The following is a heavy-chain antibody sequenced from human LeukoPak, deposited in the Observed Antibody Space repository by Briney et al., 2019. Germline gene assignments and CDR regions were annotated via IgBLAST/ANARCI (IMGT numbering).Heavy chain of an antibody. Sequence: RRASVKVSCKASGYTFTGYYMHWVRQAPGQGLEWMGWINPNSGGTNYAQKFQGRVTMTRDTSISTAYMELSRLRSDDTAVYYCATEGAYYDGSGYSDYWGQGTLVTVSS. D-gene: IGHD3-22*01. CDR2: INPNSGGT. CDR1: GYTFTGYY. V-gene: IGHV1-2*02. J-gene: IGHJ4*02. CDR3: ATEGAYYDGSGYSDY.